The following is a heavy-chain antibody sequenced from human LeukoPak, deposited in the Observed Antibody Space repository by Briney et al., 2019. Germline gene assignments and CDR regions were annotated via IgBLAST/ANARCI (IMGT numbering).Heavy chain of an antibody. CDR2: MNPNSGNT. V-gene: IGHV1-8*01. D-gene: IGHD3-3*01. J-gene: IGHJ6*04. Sequence: ASVKVSCKASGYTFTSYDINWVRQATGQGLEWMGWMNPNSGNTGYAQKFQGRVTMTRNTSISTAYMELSSLRSEDTAVYYCARGTYYDFWSDPLPVDVWGKGTTVTVSS. CDR1: GYTFTSYD. CDR3: ARGTYYDFWSDPLPVDV.